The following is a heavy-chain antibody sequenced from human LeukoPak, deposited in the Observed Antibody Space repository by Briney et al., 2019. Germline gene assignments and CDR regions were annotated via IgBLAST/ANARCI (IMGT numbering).Heavy chain of an antibody. Sequence: PGGSLRLSCAASGFTFSSYWMHWVRQAPGKGLVWVSRINSDGSSTSYADSVKGRFTISRGNAKNTLYLQMNSLRAEDTAVYYCARGGRITMVRGSSGMDVWGQGTTVTVSS. CDR2: INSDGSST. CDR1: GFTFSSYW. V-gene: IGHV3-74*01. D-gene: IGHD3-10*01. J-gene: IGHJ6*02. CDR3: ARGGRITMVRGSSGMDV.